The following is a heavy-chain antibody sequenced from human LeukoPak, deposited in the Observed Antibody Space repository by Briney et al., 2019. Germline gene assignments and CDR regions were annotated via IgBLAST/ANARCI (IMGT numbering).Heavy chain of an antibody. J-gene: IGHJ5*02. Sequence: GGSLRLSCGASGFTFSSYAMSWVRQAPGKGLEWVSVIYSGGSTYYADSVKGRFTISRDNSKNTLYLQMNSLRAEDTAVYYCASLNSGSYYGPNWFDPWGQGTLVTVSS. CDR2: IYSGGST. D-gene: IGHD1-26*01. V-gene: IGHV3-66*02. CDR3: ASLNSGSYYGPNWFDP. CDR1: GFTFSSYA.